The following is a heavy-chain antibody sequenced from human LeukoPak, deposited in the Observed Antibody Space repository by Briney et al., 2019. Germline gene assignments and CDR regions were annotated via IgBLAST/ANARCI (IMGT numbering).Heavy chain of an antibody. Sequence: QPGRSLRLSCAASGFTFSSYGMHWVRQAPGKGLEWVAVISYDGSNKYYADSVKGRFTISRDNSKNTLYLQMNSLRAEDTAVYYCAKAPGGKYGHWFDPWGQGTLVTVSS. D-gene: IGHD4-23*01. V-gene: IGHV3-30*18. J-gene: IGHJ5*02. CDR2: ISYDGSNK. CDR1: GFTFSSYG. CDR3: AKAPGGKYGHWFDP.